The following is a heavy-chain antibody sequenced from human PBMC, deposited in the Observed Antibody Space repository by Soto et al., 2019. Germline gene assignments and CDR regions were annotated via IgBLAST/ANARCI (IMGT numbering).Heavy chain of an antibody. CDR2: ISGTGTTT. V-gene: IGHV3-23*01. D-gene: IGHD4-17*01. J-gene: IGHJ4*02. CDR3: AKSTRQYGDRVSFDY. Sequence: EVQLLESAGGLVQPGGSLRLSCAASGFAFSSYAMSWVRQAPGKGLEWVSSISGTGTTTYYADSVKGRFTISRDSSKSTLFLQVSSLRDEDTAVYYCAKSTRQYGDRVSFDYLGQGTLVTVSS. CDR1: GFAFSSYA.